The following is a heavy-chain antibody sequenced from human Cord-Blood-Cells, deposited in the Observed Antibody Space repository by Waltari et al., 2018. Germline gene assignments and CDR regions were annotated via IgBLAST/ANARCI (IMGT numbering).Heavy chain of an antibody. CDR1: GFSLSTSGGG. Sequence: QITLKESGPTLVTPTQTLTLTCTFSGFSLSTSGGGVGWFRQHPGKALEWLALIYWDAEKRYSPSLKSRLTITKDTAKNQEVLTRTNMDPVDTATYYGAHRQAYYSSSWYYFDDWGQGTLVTVSS. J-gene: IGHJ4*02. CDR3: AHRQAYYSSSWYYFDD. CDR2: IYWDAEK. V-gene: IGHV2-5*02. D-gene: IGHD6-13*01.